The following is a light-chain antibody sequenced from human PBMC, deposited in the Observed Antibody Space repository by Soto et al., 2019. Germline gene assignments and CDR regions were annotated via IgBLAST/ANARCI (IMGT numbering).Light chain of an antibody. V-gene: IGKV3-20*01. J-gene: IGKJ1*01. CDR2: GGS. CDR1: QNIRGNE. CDR3: QDYGTSHPWT. Sequence: EVVLTQSPGALSLSPGEGVTLSCRASQNIRGNELAWYRQKRGQAPRLLIHGGSSRAEGIPDRFRGRGTGTTSTLPIGRLEPEDSAGYDCQDYGTSHPWTFGQGTQLESK.